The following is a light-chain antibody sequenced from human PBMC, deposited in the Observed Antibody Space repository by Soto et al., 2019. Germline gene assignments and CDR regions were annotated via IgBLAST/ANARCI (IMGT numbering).Light chain of an antibody. CDR1: QSVSNN. V-gene: IGKV3-15*01. J-gene: IGKJ2*01. Sequence: DTVMTQSPATLSVSPGERATLSCRASQSVSNNLAWYQQKPGQAPRLLIYGASTRATGIPARFSGSGSGTEFTLTISSLPSEDFAVYYCQQYNNWPPYTFGQGTKLEIK. CDR2: GAS. CDR3: QQYNNWPPYT.